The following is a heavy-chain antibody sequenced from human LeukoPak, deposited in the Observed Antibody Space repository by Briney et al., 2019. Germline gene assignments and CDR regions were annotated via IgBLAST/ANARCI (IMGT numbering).Heavy chain of an antibody. CDR1: GYSFTGYY. D-gene: IGHD5-12*01. Sequence: GASVKVSCKASGYSFTGYYMHWVRQAPGQGLEWMGRINPKSGDTKYAQKFQGRVTMARDTSISTAYMELSRLRSDDTAVFYCAREVDELFFDYWGQGTLVTVSS. V-gene: IGHV1-2*06. CDR3: AREVDELFFDY. J-gene: IGHJ4*02. CDR2: INPKSGDT.